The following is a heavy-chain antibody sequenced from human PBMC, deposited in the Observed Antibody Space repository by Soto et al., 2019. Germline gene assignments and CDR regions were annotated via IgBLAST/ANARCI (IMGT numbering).Heavy chain of an antibody. CDR2: INKNGGST. V-gene: IGHV3-23*01. J-gene: IGHJ4*02. CDR3: AKRPSYDFVN. D-gene: IGHD3-3*01. CDR1: GFTFSTYA. Sequence: EVQLLESGGGLVQPGGSLRLSCAASGFTFSTYAMSWVRQAPGEGLEWVSSINKNGGSTFYADSVKGRFTISRDNSKDTLFLQMNSLRAEDTALYYCAKRPSYDFVNWGQGTLVTVSS.